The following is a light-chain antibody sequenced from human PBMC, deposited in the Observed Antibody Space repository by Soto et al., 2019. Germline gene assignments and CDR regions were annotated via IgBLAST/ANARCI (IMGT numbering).Light chain of an antibody. Sequence: EIVLTQSPATLSLSPGERATLSCRASQGVANYLAWYQQKPGQAPRLLIYDASNRATGIPARFSGGGSGTDFTLTISSLEPEDFAVYYCQQRTRWPLTFGGGTKVDIK. J-gene: IGKJ4*01. V-gene: IGKV3D-11*01. CDR1: QGVANY. CDR2: DAS. CDR3: QQRTRWPLT.